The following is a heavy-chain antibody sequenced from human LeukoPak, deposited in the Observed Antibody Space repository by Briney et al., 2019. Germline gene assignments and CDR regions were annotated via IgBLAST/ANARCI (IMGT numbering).Heavy chain of an antibody. D-gene: IGHD3-10*02. V-gene: IGHV3-48*03. Sequence: AGGSLRLSCAASGFTFSSYEMNWVRRAPGKGLEWVSYISSSGSTIYYADSVKGRFTISRDNAKNSLYLQMNSLRAEDTAVYYCAELGITMIGGVWSKGTTVTISS. CDR1: GFTFSSYE. CDR2: ISSSGSTI. J-gene: IGHJ6*04. CDR3: AELGITMIGGV.